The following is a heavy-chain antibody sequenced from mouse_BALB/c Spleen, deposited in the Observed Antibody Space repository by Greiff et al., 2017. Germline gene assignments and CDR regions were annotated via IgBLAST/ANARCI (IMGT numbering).Heavy chain of an antibody. CDR2: IDPANGNT. D-gene: IGHD1-1*01. V-gene: IGHV14-3*02. CDR1: GFNIKDTY. J-gene: IGHJ4*01. Sequence: VHVKQSGAELVKPGASVKLSCTASGFNIKDTYMHWVKQRPEQGLEWIGRIDPANGNTKYDPKFQGKATITADTSSNTAYLQLSSLTSEDTAVYYCARDYYGSSHAMDYWGQGTSVTVSS. CDR3: ARDYYGSSHAMDY.